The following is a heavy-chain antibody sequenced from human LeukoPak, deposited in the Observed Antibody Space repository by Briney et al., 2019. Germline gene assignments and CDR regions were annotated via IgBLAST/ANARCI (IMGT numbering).Heavy chain of an antibody. J-gene: IGHJ4*02. CDR1: GGTFSSYA. CDR2: IIPILGIA. CDR3: ARADGYNYYYFDY. Sequence: SVKVSCKASGGTFSSYAISWVRQAPGQGLEWMGRIIPILGIANYAQKFQGRVTITADKSTSTAYMELTSLRSEDTAVYYCARADGYNYYYFDYWGQGTLVTVSS. V-gene: IGHV1-69*04. D-gene: IGHD5-24*01.